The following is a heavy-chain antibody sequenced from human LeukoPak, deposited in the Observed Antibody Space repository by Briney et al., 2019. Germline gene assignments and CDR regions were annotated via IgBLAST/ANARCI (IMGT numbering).Heavy chain of an antibody. CDR3: ARAARLKYGDYFDY. J-gene: IGHJ4*02. CDR2: IYYSGST. CDR1: GGSISSYY. V-gene: IGHV4-59*01. D-gene: IGHD4-17*01. Sequence: SETVSLTCTVSGGSISSYYWSWIRQPPGKGLEWIGYIYYSGSTNYNPSLKSRVTISVDTSKNQFSLKLSSVTAADTAVYYCARAARLKYGDYFDYWGQGTLVTVSS.